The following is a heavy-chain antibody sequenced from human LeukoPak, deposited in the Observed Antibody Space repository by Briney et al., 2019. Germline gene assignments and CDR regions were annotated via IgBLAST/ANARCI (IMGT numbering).Heavy chain of an antibody. Sequence: SETLSLTCTVSGGSISSSSYYWGWIRQPPGEGLEWIGSISYSGSTYYNPSLKSRVTISVDTSKNQFSLKLSSVTAADTAVYYCARPRSSGWKGGFDYWGQGTLVTVSS. CDR1: GGSISSSSYY. CDR3: ARPRSSGWKGGFDY. J-gene: IGHJ4*02. CDR2: ISYSGST. V-gene: IGHV4-39*01. D-gene: IGHD6-19*01.